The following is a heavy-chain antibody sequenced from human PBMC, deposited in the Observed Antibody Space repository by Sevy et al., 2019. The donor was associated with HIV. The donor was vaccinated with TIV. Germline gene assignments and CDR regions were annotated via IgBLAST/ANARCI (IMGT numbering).Heavy chain of an antibody. CDR1: GYTFTSYD. D-gene: IGHD3-22*01. Sequence: ASVKVSCKASGYTFTSYDINWVRQATGQGLEWMGWMNPNTGNTGYAQKFQGRVTMTRDTSTSTAYMGLRSLGSADTAIYYCTRVRALNYYDTSVSMEYNWFDPWGQGTLVTVSS. CDR2: MNPNTGNT. V-gene: IGHV1-8*02. J-gene: IGHJ5*02. CDR3: TRVRALNYYDTSVSMEYNWFDP.